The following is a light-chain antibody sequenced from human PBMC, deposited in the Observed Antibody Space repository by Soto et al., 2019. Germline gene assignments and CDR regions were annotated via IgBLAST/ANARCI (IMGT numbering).Light chain of an antibody. CDR2: EVS. J-gene: IGLJ2*01. Sequence: QSALTQPASVSGSPGHPITISCTGTSSDIGGYKYVSWYQQHPGKAPKLLIYEVSIRPSALSSRFSVSKSGNTASLTIYGLQAEDEADYDCSSHTGSSSLVVFGGGTKLTVL. V-gene: IGLV2-14*01. CDR3: SSHTGSSSLVV. CDR1: SSDIGGYKY.